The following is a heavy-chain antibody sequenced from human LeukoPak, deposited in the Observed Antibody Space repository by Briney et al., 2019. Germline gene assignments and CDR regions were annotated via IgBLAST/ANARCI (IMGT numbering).Heavy chain of an antibody. J-gene: IGHJ4*02. CDR3: ARDLLAYCSSTSCYQFVY. CDR1: GGSISSYY. D-gene: IGHD2-2*01. Sequence: SETLSLTCTVSGGSISSYYWSWIRQPPGKGLEWIGCIYYSGSTNYNPSLKSRVTISVDTSKNQFSLKLSSVTAADTAVYYCARDLLAYCSSTSCYQFVYWGQGTLVTVSS. CDR2: IYYSGST. V-gene: IGHV4-59*01.